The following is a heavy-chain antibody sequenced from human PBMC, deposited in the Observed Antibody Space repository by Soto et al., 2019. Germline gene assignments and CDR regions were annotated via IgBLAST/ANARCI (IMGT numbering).Heavy chain of an antibody. CDR3: ASCISTSCYLRWFSYSMDV. CDR2: MSYDGNNQ. Sequence: GGSLRLSYAAFRFSFSSYAMHWVRQAPGKGMEWVAIMSYDGNNQYYADSVKGRFTISRDNFKNTLYLQMNSLRAEDTAVYYCASCISTSCYLRWFSYSMDVWGQGTTVTVSS. J-gene: IGHJ6*02. CDR1: RFSFSSYA. D-gene: IGHD2-2*01. V-gene: IGHV3-30*03.